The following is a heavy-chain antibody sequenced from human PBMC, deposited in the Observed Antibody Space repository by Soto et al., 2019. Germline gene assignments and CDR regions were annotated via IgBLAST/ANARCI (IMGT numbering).Heavy chain of an antibody. CDR3: ARGPKVVNELDY. CDR1: GGSISSYY. V-gene: IGHV4-59*01. CDR2: IYYSGST. J-gene: IGHJ4*02. Sequence: QVQLQESGPGLVKPSETLSLTCTVSGGSISSYYWSWIRKPPGKGLEWIGYIYYSGSTNYNPSLKSRVTISVDTSKNHFPLKLSSVTAADTAVYYCARGPKVVNELDYCGQGTLVTVSS. D-gene: IGHD2-15*01.